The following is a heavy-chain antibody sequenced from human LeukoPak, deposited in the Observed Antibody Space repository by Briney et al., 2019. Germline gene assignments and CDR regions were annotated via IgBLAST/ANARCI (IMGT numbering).Heavy chain of an antibody. CDR3: ARFSLVAGTACSY. V-gene: IGHV1-18*01. D-gene: IGHD6-19*01. CDR2: ISAYNGNT. Sequence: ASARVSCKASGYTFNNYGISWVRQAPGQGLEWMGWISAYNGNTNYAQKLQGRVTMTTDTSTSTAYMELRSLRSDDTAVYYCARFSLVAGTACSYWGQGTLVTVSS. J-gene: IGHJ4*02. CDR1: GYTFNNYG.